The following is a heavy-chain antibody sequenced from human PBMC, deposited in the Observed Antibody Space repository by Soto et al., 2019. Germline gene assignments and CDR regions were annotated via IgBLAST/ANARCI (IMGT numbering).Heavy chain of an antibody. CDR3: ARGARMYYDLRSACYNWFDP. J-gene: IGHJ5*02. CDR2: INHSGST. D-gene: IGHD3-3*01. V-gene: IGHV4-39*07. Sequence: PSETLSLTCSVSGDSISTSNYYWGWIRQPPGKGLEWIGEINHSGSTNYNPSLKSRVTISVDTSKNQFSLKLRSVTAAHTAVYCCARGARMYYDLRSACYNWFDPWGQGTLVTVSS. CDR1: GDSISTSNYY.